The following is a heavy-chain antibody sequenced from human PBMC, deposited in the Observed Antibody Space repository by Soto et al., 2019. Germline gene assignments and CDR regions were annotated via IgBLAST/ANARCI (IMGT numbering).Heavy chain of an antibody. J-gene: IGHJ6*02. CDR3: ARLYYDYV. V-gene: IGHV3-53*01. Sequence: PGGSLRLSCAASGFTVSSNYMSWVRQAPGKGLEWVSVIYSGGSTYYADSVKGRFTISRDDPENSLYLQMNSLRDEDTATYYCARLYYDYVWGQGTTVTVSS. CDR1: GFTVSSNY. D-gene: IGHD3-3*01. CDR2: IYSGGST.